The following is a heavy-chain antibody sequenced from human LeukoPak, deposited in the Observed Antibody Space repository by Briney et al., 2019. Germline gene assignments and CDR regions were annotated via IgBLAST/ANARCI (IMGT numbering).Heavy chain of an antibody. J-gene: IGHJ4*02. CDR1: GFTFSDYY. Sequence: GGSLRLSCAASGFTFSDYYMTWIRQAPGKGLEWLSCISSSGNTIFYADSVKGRFTISRGNAKNSLYLQMNSLRVEDTAMYYCARRLHPYYYDSSSYLTFFDSWGQGTLVTVSS. D-gene: IGHD3-22*01. CDR2: ISSSGNTI. V-gene: IGHV3-11*01. CDR3: ARRLHPYYYDSSSYLTFFDS.